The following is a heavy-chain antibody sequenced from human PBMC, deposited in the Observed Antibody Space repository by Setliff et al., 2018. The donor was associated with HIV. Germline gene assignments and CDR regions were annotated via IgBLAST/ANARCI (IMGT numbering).Heavy chain of an antibody. V-gene: IGHV4-31*03. J-gene: IGHJ4*02. CDR1: GGSISSGGYY. Sequence: SETLSLTCTVSGGSISSGGYYWSWIRQHPGKGLEWIGYIYYSGSTYYNPSLKSRVTISVDTSKNQFSLKLSSVTAADTAVYYCARVIYYDSSGYLFPFDYWGQGTLVTVSS. CDR2: IYYSGST. D-gene: IGHD3-22*01. CDR3: ARVIYYDSSGYLFPFDY.